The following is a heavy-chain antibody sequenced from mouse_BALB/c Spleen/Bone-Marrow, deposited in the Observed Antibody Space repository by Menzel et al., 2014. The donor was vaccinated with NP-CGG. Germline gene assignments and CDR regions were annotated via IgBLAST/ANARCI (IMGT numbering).Heavy chain of an antibody. CDR3: ARNSRGYGNSFAY. CDR1: GFSLTSYG. D-gene: IGHD2-10*02. Sequence: VQLQQSGPGLVQPSQSLSITCTVSGFSLTSYGVHWVRQSPGKGLEWLGVIWSGGNTDYNAAFISRLSISKDNSKSQVFFKMSSLRANDTAIYYCARNSRGYGNSFAYWGQGTLVTVS. CDR2: IWSGGNT. J-gene: IGHJ3*01. V-gene: IGHV2-2*02.